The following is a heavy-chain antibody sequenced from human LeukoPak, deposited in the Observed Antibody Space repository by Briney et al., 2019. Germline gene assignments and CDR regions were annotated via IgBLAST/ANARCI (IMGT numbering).Heavy chain of an antibody. CDR1: GFTFSSYS. D-gene: IGHD3-22*01. CDR3: GRFHYDRSGYLVPFDY. CDR2: IKEDGGQK. V-gene: IGHV3-7*01. J-gene: IGHJ4*02. Sequence: PGGSLRLSCAASGFTFSSYSMSWVRQAPGKGLEWVANIKEDGGQKYYVDSVKGRFTVSRDNAKNSLFLQMNSLRAEDTAVYYCGRFHYDRSGYLVPFDYWGQGTLVTVSS.